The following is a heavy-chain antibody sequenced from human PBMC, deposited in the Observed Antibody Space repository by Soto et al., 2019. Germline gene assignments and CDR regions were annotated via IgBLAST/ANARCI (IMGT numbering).Heavy chain of an antibody. V-gene: IGHV2-26*01. J-gene: IGHJ4*02. CDR2: IFSNDEK. CDR1: GFSLSNARMG. Sequence: QVTLKESGPVLVKPTETLTLTCTVSGFSLSNARMGVSWIRQTPGKALEWLAHIFSNDEKSYSTSLKSRLTISKDTSKSQVVLTMTNMDPVDTATYYCARMSDFWSGYYLGEFDYWGQGTLVTVSS. CDR3: ARMSDFWSGYYLGEFDY. D-gene: IGHD3-3*01.